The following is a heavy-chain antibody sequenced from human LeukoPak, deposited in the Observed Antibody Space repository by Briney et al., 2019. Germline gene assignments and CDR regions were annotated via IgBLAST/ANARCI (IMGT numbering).Heavy chain of an antibody. V-gene: IGHV3-48*02. CDR3: ARDWQWVFDY. Sequence: GGSLRLSCAASGFTFSSYSMNWVRQAPGKGLEWVSYITSSSSSNSYADSVKGRFTISRDNAKNSLYLQMNSLRDEDTAAYYCARDWQWVFDYWGQGALVTVSS. D-gene: IGHD6-19*01. CDR2: ITSSSSSN. J-gene: IGHJ4*02. CDR1: GFTFSSYS.